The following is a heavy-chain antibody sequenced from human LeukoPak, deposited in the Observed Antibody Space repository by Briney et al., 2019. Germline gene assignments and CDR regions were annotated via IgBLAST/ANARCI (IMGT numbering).Heavy chain of an antibody. J-gene: IGHJ3*02. D-gene: IGHD1-26*01. V-gene: IGHV4-31*03. CDR1: GGSISSGGYY. CDR3: ARDAWDGAFDI. Sequence: PSETLSLTCTVSGGSISSGGYYWSWIRQHPGKGLEWIGYIYYSGSTYYNPSLKSRVTISVDTSKNQFSLKLSSVTAADTAVYYCARDAWDGAFDIWGQGTMVTVSS. CDR2: IYYSGST.